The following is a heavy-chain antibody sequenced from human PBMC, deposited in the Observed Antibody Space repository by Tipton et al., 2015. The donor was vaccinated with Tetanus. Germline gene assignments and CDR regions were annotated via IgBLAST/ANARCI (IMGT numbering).Heavy chain of an antibody. CDR3: ARRLGPVTGDYIWYFDL. CDR2: IYPGDSDT. Sequence: VQLVQSGAEVKKPGESLKISCKGSGYSFGIYWLALVRQMPGKGLEWMGIIYPGDSDTRYSPSFEGQVTISVDKSIATAYLQWSSLKASDTAMYYCARRLGPVTGDYIWYFDLWGRGTQVTVSS. CDR1: GYSFGIYW. D-gene: IGHD7-27*01. V-gene: IGHV5-51*01. J-gene: IGHJ2*01.